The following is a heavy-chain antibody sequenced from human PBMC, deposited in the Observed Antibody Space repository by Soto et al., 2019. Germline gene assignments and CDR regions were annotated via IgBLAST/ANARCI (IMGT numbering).Heavy chain of an antibody. D-gene: IGHD3-9*01. CDR1: GGSLSDSF. J-gene: IGHJ4*02. CDR3: ARVLGDDLLTGYSDVDTALGVFDF. CDR2: IHHSGIS. V-gene: IGHV4-34*01. Sequence: SETLSLTCTVSGGSLSDSFWNWIRQPPGKGLEWIGEIHHSGISNYNPSLKSRVTMSVDTSKNQFSLKMTSVTAADTAVYYCARVLGDDLLTGYSDVDTALGVFDFWGRGTLVTVSS.